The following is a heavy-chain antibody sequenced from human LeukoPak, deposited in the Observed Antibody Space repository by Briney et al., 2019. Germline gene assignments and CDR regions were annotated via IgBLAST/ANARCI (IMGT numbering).Heavy chain of an antibody. Sequence: SQTLSLTCAISGYIVSSNSAAWNCIRQSPSRGLEGLGRTYYRSKLYNAYAVSVKSRITINPDTSKNQFSLQLNSVTPEDTAVYYCARAERGYDRNNYYYYGMDVWGQGTTVTVSS. CDR2: TYYRSKLYN. D-gene: IGHD5-12*01. CDR1: GYIVSSNSAA. CDR3: ARAERGYDRNNYYYYGMDV. J-gene: IGHJ6*02. V-gene: IGHV6-1*01.